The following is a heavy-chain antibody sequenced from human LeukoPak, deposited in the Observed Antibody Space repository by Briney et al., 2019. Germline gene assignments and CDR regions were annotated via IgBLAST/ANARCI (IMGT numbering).Heavy chain of an antibody. D-gene: IGHD3-10*01. CDR3: ARDHATSARGDWFDP. Sequence: PGGSLRLSCAASGFTFSSYSMNWVRQAPGKGLEWVSSISSSSSYIYYADSVKGRFTISRDNAKNTLYLQMNSLRAEDTAVYYCARDHATSARGDWFDPWGQGTLVTVSS. CDR1: GFTFSSYS. CDR2: ISSSSSYI. V-gene: IGHV3-21*01. J-gene: IGHJ5*02.